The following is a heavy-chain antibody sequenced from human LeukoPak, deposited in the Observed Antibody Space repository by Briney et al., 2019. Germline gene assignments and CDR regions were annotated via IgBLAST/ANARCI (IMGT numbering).Heavy chain of an antibody. Sequence: GGSLRLSCAASGFTFSNYAMSWVRQAPGKGLEWVSTISGSGGSTYYADSVKGRFTISRENSKNTLYLQMNSLRAEDTAVYYCAKGYSGSYFDYWGQGTLVTVSS. D-gene: IGHD1-26*01. CDR3: AKGYSGSYFDY. CDR1: GFTFSNYA. CDR2: ISGSGGST. V-gene: IGHV3-23*01. J-gene: IGHJ4*02.